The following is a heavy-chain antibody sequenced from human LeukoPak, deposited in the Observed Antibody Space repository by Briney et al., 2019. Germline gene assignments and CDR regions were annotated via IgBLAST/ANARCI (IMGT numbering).Heavy chain of an antibody. D-gene: IGHD2/OR15-2a*01. CDR2: ISGNGGST. Sequence: GGSLRLSCAASGFTFSSYAMHWFRKPPGKGLENVSVISGNGGSTYYANSVKGRFTISRDNSKNTLYLQMGSLRAEDMAVYYCAREALYDRPLDYWGQGTLVTVSS. CDR1: GFTFSSYA. J-gene: IGHJ4*02. CDR3: AREALYDRPLDY. V-gene: IGHV3-64*01.